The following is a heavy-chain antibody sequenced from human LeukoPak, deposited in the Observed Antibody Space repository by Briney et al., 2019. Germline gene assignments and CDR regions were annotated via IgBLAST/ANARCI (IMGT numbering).Heavy chain of an antibody. J-gene: IGHJ6*03. V-gene: IGHV1-8*02. CDR1: GYTFSSFD. CDR2: MNTNSGNT. Sequence: GASVKVSCKTSGYTFSSFDINWVRQATGQGLEWMGWMNTNSGNTGYAQKFQGRITMTRNISISTAYMELSSLRSEDTAVYYCARGLYPSGREGTHSQYYYMDVWGKGSTITVSS. CDR3: ARGLYPSGREGTHSQYYYMDV. D-gene: IGHD2-8*01.